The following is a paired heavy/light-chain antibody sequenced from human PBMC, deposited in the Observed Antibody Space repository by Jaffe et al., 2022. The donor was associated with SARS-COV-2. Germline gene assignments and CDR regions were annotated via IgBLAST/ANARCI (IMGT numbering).Light chain of an antibody. J-gene: IGLJ1*01. CDR2: DVS. Sequence: QSALTQPASVSGSPGQSITISCTGTNSDVGGYNYVSWYQQHPGKAPKLIIYDVSNRPSGLSNRFSASKSGNTASLTISGLQAEDEADYYCASYASTSGSVFGTGTEVTVL. CDR1: NSDVGGYNY. CDR3: ASYASTSGSV. V-gene: IGLV2-14*01.
Heavy chain of an antibody. Sequence: VQLLESGGALVQPGESLRLSCAVSGFTFSSYGMSWVRQAPGKGLEWVSAISGGGDRTFYADSMKGRVTISRDNSENTLYLQMSSLRAEDTALYYCAKHLGGGRTFDFWGQGTLVTVSS. J-gene: IGHJ4*02. CDR1: GFTFSSYG. D-gene: IGHD2-15*01. CDR2: ISGGGDRT. CDR3: AKHLGGGRTFDF. V-gene: IGHV3-23*01.